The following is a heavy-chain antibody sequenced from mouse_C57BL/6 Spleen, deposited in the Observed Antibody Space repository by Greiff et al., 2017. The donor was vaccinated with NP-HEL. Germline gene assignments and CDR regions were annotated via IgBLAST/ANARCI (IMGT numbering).Heavy chain of an antibody. Sequence: QVQLQQSGPELVKPGASVKISCTASGYSFTSYYIHWVKQRPGQGLEWIGWIYPGSGNTKYNEKFKGKATLTADTSSSTAYMQLSSLTSEDSAVYYCARDYGSSCYAMDYWGQGTSVTVSS. CDR1: GYSFTSYY. V-gene: IGHV1-66*01. CDR3: ARDYGSSCYAMDY. CDR2: IYPGSGNT. J-gene: IGHJ4*01. D-gene: IGHD1-1*01.